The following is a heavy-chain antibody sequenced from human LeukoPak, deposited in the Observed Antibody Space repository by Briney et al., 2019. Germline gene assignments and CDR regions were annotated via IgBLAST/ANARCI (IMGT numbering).Heavy chain of an antibody. CDR1: GGSINTPNYY. D-gene: IGHD1-26*01. J-gene: IGHJ4*02. CDR2: IFYSGGT. V-gene: IGHV4-39*07. CDR3: ARVRELLGDY. Sequence: SETLSLTCTVSGGSINTPNYYWGWIRQTPGKGLEWIGNIFYSGGTYYSPSLTSRVTISLDTSRNQFSLKLNSVTAADTAVYYCARVRELLGDYWGQGTLVTVSS.